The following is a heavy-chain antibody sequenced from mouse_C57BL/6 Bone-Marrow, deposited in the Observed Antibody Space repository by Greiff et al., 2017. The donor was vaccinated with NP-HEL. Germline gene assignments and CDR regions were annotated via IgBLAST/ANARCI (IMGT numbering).Heavy chain of an antibody. Sequence: QVQLQQSGAELVKPGASVKLSCKASGYTFTSYWMQWVKQRPGQGLEWIGEIDPSDSYTNYNQKFKGKATLTVDTSSSTAYMQLSSLTSEDSAVYYCAIPYYYGPSYWYFDVWGTGTTVTVSS. V-gene: IGHV1-50*01. CDR3: AIPYYYGPSYWYFDV. J-gene: IGHJ1*03. CDR2: IDPSDSYT. D-gene: IGHD1-1*01. CDR1: GYTFTSYW.